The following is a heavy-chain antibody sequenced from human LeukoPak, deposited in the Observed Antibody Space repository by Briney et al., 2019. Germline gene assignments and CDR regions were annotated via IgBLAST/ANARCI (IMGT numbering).Heavy chain of an antibody. CDR2: IYYSGNT. V-gene: IGHV4-59*08. Sequence: SETLSLTCTVSGGSISSYYWSWIRQPPGKGLEYIGYIYYSGNTNSNPSLNSRVTISVDTSKNQFSLKLSSVTAADTAVYYCARRTDSGSWYFDLWGRGTLVTVSS. CDR3: ARRTDSGSWYFDL. CDR1: GGSISSYY. J-gene: IGHJ2*01. D-gene: IGHD6-6*01.